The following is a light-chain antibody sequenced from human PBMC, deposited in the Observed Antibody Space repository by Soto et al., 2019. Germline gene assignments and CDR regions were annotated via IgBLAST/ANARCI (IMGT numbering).Light chain of an antibody. V-gene: IGKV1-12*01. J-gene: IGKJ5*01. CDR2: AAS. CDR3: QQAKTFPPT. CDR1: QDISSW. Sequence: DIQITHSPSSVSSSVLYIFTISWLASQDISSWLAWFQQKPGKAPNLLIYAASTLQSGVPSRFSGSGSGTDFTLTISSVQPEDFATYYCQQAKTFPPTFGRGTRLEIK.